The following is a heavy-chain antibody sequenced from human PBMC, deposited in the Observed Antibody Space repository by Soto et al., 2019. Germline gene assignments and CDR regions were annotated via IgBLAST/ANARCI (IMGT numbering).Heavy chain of an antibody. CDR2: IYYSGST. Sequence: SETLSLTCTVSGGSISSGGYYLRWIRPHPGKGLEWIGYIYYSGSTYYNPSLKSRVTISVDTSKNQFSLKLSSVTAADTAVYYCARGYCISTSCPDAFDIWGQGTMVTVS. J-gene: IGHJ3*02. CDR1: GGSISSGGYY. CDR3: ARGYCISTSCPDAFDI. D-gene: IGHD2-2*01. V-gene: IGHV4-31*03.